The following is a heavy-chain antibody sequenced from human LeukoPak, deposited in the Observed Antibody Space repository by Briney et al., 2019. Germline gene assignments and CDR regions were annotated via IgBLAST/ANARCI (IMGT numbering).Heavy chain of an antibody. CDR2: INGYGSST. Sequence: GGSLRLSCAASGFTFVSYWMHWVRQAPGKGLVWVSRINGYGSSTDFADSVKRRFTISRDNAKNTLYLHMNSLRAEDTAVYYCARDAPGNTALDYWGQGTLVTVSS. D-gene: IGHD5-18*01. CDR3: ARDAPGNTALDY. V-gene: IGHV3-74*01. CDR1: GFTFVSYW. J-gene: IGHJ4*02.